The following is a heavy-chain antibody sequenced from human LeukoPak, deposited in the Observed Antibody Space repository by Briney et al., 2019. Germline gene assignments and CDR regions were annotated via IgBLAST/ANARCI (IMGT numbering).Heavy chain of an antibody. CDR3: AREFKQSNWNDGHWFDP. CDR2: INPNSGGT. J-gene: IGHJ5*02. Sequence: GASVKVSCKASGYTFTGYYMHWVRRAPGQGLEWMGWINPNSGGTNYAQKFQGRVTMTRDTSISTAYMELSRLRSEDTAIYYCAREFKQSNWNDGHWFDPWGQGTLVTVSS. CDR1: GYTFTGYY. D-gene: IGHD1-20*01. V-gene: IGHV1-2*02.